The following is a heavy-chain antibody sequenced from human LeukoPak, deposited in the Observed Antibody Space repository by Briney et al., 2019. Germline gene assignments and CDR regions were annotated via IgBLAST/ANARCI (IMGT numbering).Heavy chain of an antibody. D-gene: IGHD6-13*01. J-gene: IGHJ4*02. Sequence: SGTLSLTCVVSGGSGGSISSSNFWTWVRQPPGKGLEWIGEIYHSGRTNYNPSLKSRLTISVDESKNQFSLKLSSVTAADTAVYYCARSGSSYYFIIDYWGQGTLVTVSS. CDR2: IYHSGRT. CDR1: GGSGGSISSSNF. V-gene: IGHV4-4*02. CDR3: ARSGSSYYFIIDY.